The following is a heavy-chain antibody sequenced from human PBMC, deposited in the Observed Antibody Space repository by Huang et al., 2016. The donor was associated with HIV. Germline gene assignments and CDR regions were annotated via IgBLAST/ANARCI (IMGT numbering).Heavy chain of an antibody. D-gene: IGHD3-3*01. CDR2: IFWDDDK. CDR1: GFSITTDGAG. J-gene: IGHJ4*02. Sequence: QITLKESGPTLVKPTQTLTLTCTFSGFSITTDGAGVGWIHQPPGKALEWLALIFWDDDKRYSPSLKNRLSIPKDTYKNQVVLTMTNMDPVDTATYFCAHRQTYDFWSGSFDSWGQGTLVTVSS. CDR3: AHRQTYDFWSGSFDS. V-gene: IGHV2-5*02.